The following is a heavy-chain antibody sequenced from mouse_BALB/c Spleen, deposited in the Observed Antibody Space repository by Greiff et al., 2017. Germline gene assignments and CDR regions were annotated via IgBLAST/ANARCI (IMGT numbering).Heavy chain of an antibody. CDR2: ISYSGST. D-gene: IGHD1-1*01. V-gene: IGHV3-2*02. CDR1: GYSITSDYA. J-gene: IGHJ2*01. CDR3: ARGVVATDY. Sequence: EVKLVESGPGLVKPSQSLSLTCTVTGYSITSDYAWNWIRQFPGNKLEWMGYISYSGSTSYNPSLKSRISITRDTSKNQFFLQLNSVTTEDTATYYCARGVVATDYWGQGTTLTVSS.